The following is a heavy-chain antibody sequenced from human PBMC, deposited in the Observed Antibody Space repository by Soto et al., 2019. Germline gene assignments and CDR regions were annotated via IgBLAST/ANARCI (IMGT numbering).Heavy chain of an antibody. V-gene: IGHV3-30-3*01. CDR2: ISYDGSNK. J-gene: IGHJ3*02. CDR3: ARDGSEHTKGWRAFDI. CDR1: GFTFSSHA. Sequence: GGSLRLSCAASGFTFSSHAMHWVRQAPGKGLEWVAVISYDGSNKYYADSVKGRFTISRDNSKNTLYLQMNSLRAEDTAVYYCARDGSEHTKGWRAFDIWGQGTMVTVSS. D-gene: IGHD2-15*01.